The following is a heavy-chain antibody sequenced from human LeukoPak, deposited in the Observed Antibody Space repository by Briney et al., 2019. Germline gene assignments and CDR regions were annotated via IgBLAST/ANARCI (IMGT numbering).Heavy chain of an antibody. CDR1: GFTFRSNW. CDR2: IKQDGSEI. J-gene: IGHJ4*02. CDR3: ARIYSGSSYYFDY. D-gene: IGHD4-23*01. Sequence: QSGGSLRLSCAASGFTFRSNWMSWVRQAPGKGLEWVGNIKQDGSEIFYVDSVKGRFTISRDNAKNSLYLQMNSLRAEDTAVYYCARIYSGSSYYFDYWGQGTLVTVSS. V-gene: IGHV3-7*01.